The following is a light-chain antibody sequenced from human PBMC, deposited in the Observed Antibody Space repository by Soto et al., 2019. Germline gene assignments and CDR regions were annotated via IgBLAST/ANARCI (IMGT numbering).Light chain of an antibody. J-gene: IGKJ5*01. V-gene: IGKV3-11*01. CDR1: QSVSSY. CDR2: DAS. Sequence: EMVLTQSPATLSLSPGERATLSCSASQSVSSYLAWYQQKPGQAPRLLLYDASNSATGIPASCSGSGSGTDFTRTISILEPDEFAVYYCQQRSNWPPITYGQGTLLEIK. CDR3: QQRSNWPPIT.